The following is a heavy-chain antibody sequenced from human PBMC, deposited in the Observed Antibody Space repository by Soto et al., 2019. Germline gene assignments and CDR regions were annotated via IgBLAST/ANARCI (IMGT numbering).Heavy chain of an antibody. V-gene: IGHV1-69*13. J-gene: IGHJ6*02. D-gene: IGHD3-22*01. Sequence: ASVKVSCKASGGTFSSYAISWVRQAPGQGLEWMGGIIPIFGTANYAQKFQGRVTITADESTSTAYMELSSLRSEDTAVYYCARLLGSILDSGYYYYYYYGMDVWGQGTTVTVSS. CDR3: ARLLGSILDSGYYYYYYYGMDV. CDR1: GGTFSSYA. CDR2: IIPIFGTA.